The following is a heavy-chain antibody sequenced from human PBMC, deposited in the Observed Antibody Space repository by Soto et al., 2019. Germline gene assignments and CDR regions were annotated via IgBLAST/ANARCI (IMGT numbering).Heavy chain of an antibody. CDR2: ISGSGGST. V-gene: IGHV3-23*01. D-gene: IGHD6-19*01. Sequence: PGGSLMLSCAASGFTFSSYAMSWVRQAPGKGLEWVSAISGSGGSTYYADSVKGRFTISRDNSKNTPYLQMNSLRAEDTAVYYCAKPPKSVAGIFDYWGQGTLVTVSS. J-gene: IGHJ4*02. CDR3: AKPPKSVAGIFDY. CDR1: GFTFSSYA.